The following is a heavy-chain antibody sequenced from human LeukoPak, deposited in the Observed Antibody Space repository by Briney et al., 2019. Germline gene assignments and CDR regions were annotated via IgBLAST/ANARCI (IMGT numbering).Heavy chain of an antibody. CDR1: GASISSYY. J-gene: IGHJ3*02. CDR2: IYYSGST. V-gene: IGHV4-59*01. D-gene: IGHD5-24*01. Sequence: SETLSLTCTVSGASISSYYWSWIRQPPGKGLEWIGYIYYSGSTNYNPSLKSRVTISVDTSKNQFSLKLSSVTAADTAVYYCARTERWLQFLPNAFDIWGQGTMVTVSS. CDR3: ARTERWLQFLPNAFDI.